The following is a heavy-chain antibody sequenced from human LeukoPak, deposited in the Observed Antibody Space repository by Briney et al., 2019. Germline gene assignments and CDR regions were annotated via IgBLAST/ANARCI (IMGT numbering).Heavy chain of an antibody. Sequence: GGALRLSCAASGFPFYTYWMSWVRQAPGKGLEWVANIKHDESVESYVDSVKGRFTISRDNAQKSLYLQMKSLRAEDTAVYYCARISVHYGDLFDCWGQGTLVSVSS. D-gene: IGHD4-17*01. CDR2: IKHDESVE. J-gene: IGHJ4*02. CDR3: ARISVHYGDLFDC. V-gene: IGHV3-7*05. CDR1: GFPFYTYW.